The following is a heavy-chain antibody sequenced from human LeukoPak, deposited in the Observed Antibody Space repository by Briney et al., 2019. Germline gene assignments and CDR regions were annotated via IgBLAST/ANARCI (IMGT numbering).Heavy chain of an antibody. V-gene: IGHV4-34*01. J-gene: IGHJ6*02. CDR2: INHSGST. CDR3: ARRRMWYGEPYYYYYNGMDV. CDR1: GGSFSGYY. D-gene: IGHD4-17*01. Sequence: SETLSLTCAVYGGSFSGYYWSWIRQPPGKGLEWIGEINHSGSTNYNPSLKSRVTISVDKSKNQFSLKLSSVTAADTAVYYCARRRMWYGEPYYYYYNGMDVWGQGTTVTVSS.